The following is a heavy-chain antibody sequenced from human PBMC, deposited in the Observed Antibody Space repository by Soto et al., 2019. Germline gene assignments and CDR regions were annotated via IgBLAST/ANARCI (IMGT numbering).Heavy chain of an antibody. D-gene: IGHD3-10*01. Sequence: RRLSCAASGFTFSKTYMNWVRQAPGKGLEWVGRIKPKTDGGTTDYAAPVEGRFTISRDDSKNTLYLQMNSLKTDDTAVYYCSTVRTYWGQGTLVTVSS. CDR2: IKPKTDGGTT. CDR1: GFTFSKTY. J-gene: IGHJ4*02. V-gene: IGHV3-15*01. CDR3: STVRTY.